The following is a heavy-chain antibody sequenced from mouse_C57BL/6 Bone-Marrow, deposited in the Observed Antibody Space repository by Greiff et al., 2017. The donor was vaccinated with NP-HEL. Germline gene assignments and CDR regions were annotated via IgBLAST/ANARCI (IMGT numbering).Heavy chain of an antibody. J-gene: IGHJ4*01. V-gene: IGHV1-81*01. Sequence: VQLQQSGAELARPGASVKLSCKASGYTFTSYGISWVKQRTGQGLEWIGEIYPRSGNTYYNEKFKGKATLTADKSSSTAYMELSSLTSEDSAVYFCARSGYGGRCGAMEYWGQGTSVTVSA. CDR1: GYTFTSYG. CDR3: ARSGYGGRCGAMEY. CDR2: IYPRSGNT. D-gene: IGHD1-1*01.